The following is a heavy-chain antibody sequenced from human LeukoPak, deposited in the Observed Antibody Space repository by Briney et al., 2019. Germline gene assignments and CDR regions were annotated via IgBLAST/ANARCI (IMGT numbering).Heavy chain of an antibody. CDR3: ARDLDYGDYVYGY. CDR1: GFTVSSNY. Sequence: GGSLRLSCAASGFTVSSNYMSWVRQAPGKGLEWVSVIYSGGSTYYADSVKGRFTISRDNSKNTLYLQMNSLRAEDTAVYYCARDLDYGDYVYGYWGRGTLVTVSS. CDR2: IYSGGST. J-gene: IGHJ4*02. V-gene: IGHV3-66*02. D-gene: IGHD4-17*01.